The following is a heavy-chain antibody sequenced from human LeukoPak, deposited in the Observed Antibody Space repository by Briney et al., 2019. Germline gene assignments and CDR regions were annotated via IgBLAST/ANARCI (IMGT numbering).Heavy chain of an antibody. Sequence: SETLSLTCTVSGGSISTYYWSWIRQPPGKGLEWIASTYYSGSSTYYNPSLKSRVTISVDTSKNQFSLKLSSVTAADTAVYYCARFRSTIFGVVIRDNWFDPWGQGTLVTVSS. CDR2: TYYSGSST. J-gene: IGHJ5*02. D-gene: IGHD3-3*01. V-gene: IGHV4-59*12. CDR1: GGSISTYY. CDR3: ARFRSTIFGVVIRDNWFDP.